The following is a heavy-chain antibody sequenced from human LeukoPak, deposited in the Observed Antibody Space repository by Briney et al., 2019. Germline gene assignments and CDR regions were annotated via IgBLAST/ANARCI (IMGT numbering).Heavy chain of an antibody. V-gene: IGHV1-2*02. D-gene: IGHD3-22*01. CDR3: AAVKTYYYDTSGYYFPLNAFDI. CDR2: INPNSGGT. CDR1: GYTFTGYY. J-gene: IGHJ3*02. Sequence: ASVKVPCKASGYTFTGYYMHWVRQAPGQGLEWMGWINPNSGGTNYAQKFQGRVTMTRDTSISTAYMELSRLRSDDTAVYYCAAVKTYYYDTSGYYFPLNAFDIWGQGTMVTVSS.